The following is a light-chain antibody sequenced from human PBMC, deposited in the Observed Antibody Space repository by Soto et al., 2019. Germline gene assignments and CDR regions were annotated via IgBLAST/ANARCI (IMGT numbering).Light chain of an antibody. CDR2: DVS. J-gene: IGLJ2*01. CDR3: SSYTSSSTVF. V-gene: IGLV2-14*01. CDR1: SSDVGGYNY. Sequence: QSALTQPASVSGSPGQSITISCTGTSSDVGGYNYVSWYQQHPGKAPKLMIYDVSNRPSGVSNRFSGSKSGNTASLTISGLQAEDEADYYCSSYTSSSTVFFGGGTKVTVL.